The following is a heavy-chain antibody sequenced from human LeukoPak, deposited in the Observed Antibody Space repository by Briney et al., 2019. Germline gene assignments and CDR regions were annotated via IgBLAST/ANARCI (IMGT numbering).Heavy chain of an antibody. Sequence: GSLRLSCAASGFPFSSYSMNGVRPAPGKGLEWVSSISSSSSYIYYPDSVKGRFTIARDNAKNSLYLQMNSLRAEDTAVYYCAREDYGEVNAFDIWGQGTMVTVSS. D-gene: IGHD4-17*01. CDR3: AREDYGEVNAFDI. CDR1: GFPFSSYS. J-gene: IGHJ3*02. V-gene: IGHV3-21*01. CDR2: ISSSSSYI.